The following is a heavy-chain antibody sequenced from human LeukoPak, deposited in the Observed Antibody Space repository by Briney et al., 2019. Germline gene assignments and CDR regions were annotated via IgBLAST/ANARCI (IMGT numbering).Heavy chain of an antibody. Sequence: GGSLRLSCAASGFTFSSYGMHWVRQAPGKGLEWVAVISYDGSNKYYADSVKGRFTISRDNSKNTLYLQMNNLRAEDTAVYYCSNGIYSSSYWGQGTLVTVSS. CDR2: ISYDGSNK. V-gene: IGHV3-30*03. J-gene: IGHJ4*02. D-gene: IGHD6-6*01. CDR1: GFTFSSYG. CDR3: SNGIYSSSY.